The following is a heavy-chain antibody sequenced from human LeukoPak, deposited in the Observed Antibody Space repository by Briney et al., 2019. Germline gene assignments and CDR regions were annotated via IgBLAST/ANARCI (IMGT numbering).Heavy chain of an antibody. CDR2: MNPNSGNT. V-gene: IGHV1-8*03. J-gene: IGHJ4*02. CDR3: AREGFDY. CDR1: GYTFTTYD. Sequence: ASVKVSCKASGYTFTTYDINWARQATGQGLEWMGWMNPNSGNTGYAQEFQGRVTITWDTSMSPAYMELSSLRSEDTAVYYCAREGFDYWGQGTLVTVSS.